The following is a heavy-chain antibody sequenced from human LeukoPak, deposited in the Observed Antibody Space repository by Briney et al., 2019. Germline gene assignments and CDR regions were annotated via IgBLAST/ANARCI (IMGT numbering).Heavy chain of an antibody. CDR3: ARGPYSYNYDIPVDYFDY. V-gene: IGHV3-11*06. CDR1: GFTFSDYY. Sequence: GGSLRLSCAASGFTFSDYYMSWIGQAPGKGLEGVSYISSSSSYTNYADSVKGRFTISRDNAKNSLYLQMNSLRAEDTAVYYCARGPYSYNYDIPVDYFDYWGQGTLVTVSS. CDR2: ISSSSSYT. D-gene: IGHD3-9*01. J-gene: IGHJ4*02.